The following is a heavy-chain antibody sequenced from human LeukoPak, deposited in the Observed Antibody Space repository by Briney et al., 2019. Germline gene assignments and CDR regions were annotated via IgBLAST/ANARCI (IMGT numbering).Heavy chain of an antibody. D-gene: IGHD1/OR15-1a*01. Sequence: TGGSLRLSCAASGFTFSDYAMHWVRQVPGKGLEWVGGSSWNSGTIAYGESVKGRATISRDNARNSLYLEVNSLRVGDTALYYCAKDLAVGTSPRVYAFDVWGQGSLVTVSS. J-gene: IGHJ3*01. CDR1: GFTFSDYA. CDR2: SSWNSGTI. CDR3: AKDLAVGTSPRVYAFDV. V-gene: IGHV3-9*01.